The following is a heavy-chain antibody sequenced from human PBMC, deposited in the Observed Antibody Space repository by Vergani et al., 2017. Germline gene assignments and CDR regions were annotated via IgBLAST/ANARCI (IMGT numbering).Heavy chain of an antibody. J-gene: IGHJ6*03. CDR3: AKAGSVTSGSLQYNFYMDV. V-gene: IGHV3-30*18. CDR1: GFSVSSHA. Sequence: QVQLAESGGGRVQPGRSLRLSCAASGFSVSSHAIHWVRQAPGKGLEWVAVISNDGSKKYYADSVKGRFTISRDNSKNTLDLQMNSLRTKDTAVYYCAKAGSVTSGSLQYNFYMDVWGKGTTVTVS. CDR2: ISNDGSKK. D-gene: IGHD3-10*01.